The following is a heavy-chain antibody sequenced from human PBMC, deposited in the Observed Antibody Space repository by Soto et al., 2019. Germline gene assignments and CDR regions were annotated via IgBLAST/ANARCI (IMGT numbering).Heavy chain of an antibody. CDR2: MNPNSGTA. D-gene: IGHD3-10*01. Sequence: ASVKDSCKASGGTFSSYAISWVRQAPGQGLEWMGGMNPNSGTAGYAQKFQGRVTMTRNASISTAYMELSSLRSEDTAVYYCARSMVRGVIRWGQNWLDPWGQGTLVTVSA. V-gene: IGHV1-8*02. J-gene: IGHJ5*02. CDR1: GGTFSSYA. CDR3: ARSMVRGVIRWGQNWLDP.